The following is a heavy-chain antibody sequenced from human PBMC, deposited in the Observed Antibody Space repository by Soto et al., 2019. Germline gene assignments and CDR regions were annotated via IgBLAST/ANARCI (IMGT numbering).Heavy chain of an antibody. CDR3: ARGDYAQYAAYTWFDP. CDR1: GGSFNNYC. J-gene: IGHJ5*02. CDR2: VWPGGST. D-gene: IGHD2-2*01. Sequence: QVRLQQWGAGLVRPSETLSLTCAVYGGSFNNYCWSWIRQPPGKGLEWIGEVWPGGSTNYSPTLKRAVRIAVEGSKNQFSLSLTPVTVADTAVSYCARGDYAQYAAYTWFDPWGQGNLVIVAS. V-gene: IGHV4-34*02.